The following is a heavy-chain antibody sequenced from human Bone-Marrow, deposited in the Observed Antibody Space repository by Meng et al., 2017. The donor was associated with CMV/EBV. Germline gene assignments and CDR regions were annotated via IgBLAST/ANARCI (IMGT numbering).Heavy chain of an antibody. J-gene: IGHJ2*01. V-gene: IGHV3-30*02. CDR1: GFTFSSYA. Sequence: GGSLRLSCAASGFTFSSYAMHWVRQAPGKGLEWVAFIRYDGSNKYYADSVKGRFTISRDNSKNTLYLQMTSLRAEDTAVYYFARDPTIDYGDYISSWYFDFWGRGTLVTVSS. CDR2: IRYDGSNK. CDR3: ARDPTIDYGDYISSWYFDF. D-gene: IGHD4-17*01.